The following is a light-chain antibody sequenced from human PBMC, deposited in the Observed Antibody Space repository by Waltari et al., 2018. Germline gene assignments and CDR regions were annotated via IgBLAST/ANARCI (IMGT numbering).Light chain of an antibody. CDR3: VAWDDNLSGLL. V-gene: IGLV1-47*01. CDR1: SPNIGSIY. Sequence: QSVLSQPLSASGTPGQRVTISCSVTSPNIGSIYVYLYHQLPGAALKLLIYRNNQRPSGVPDRFSGSKSGTSGSLAISGRRSEDEATYYCVAWDDNLSGLLFGGGTNLTVL. J-gene: IGLJ2*01. CDR2: RNN.